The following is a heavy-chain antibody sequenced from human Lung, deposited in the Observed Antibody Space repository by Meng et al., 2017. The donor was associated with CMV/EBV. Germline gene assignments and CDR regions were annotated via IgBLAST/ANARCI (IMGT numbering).Heavy chain of an antibody. Sequence: GGSXRLXXAGSEFTFTYFGTQWVRQAPGKGLEWVAAINNNGDNTYYEDSVKGRFTISRDNSKNNLYLQMKSKRSEDTAKYYCAKEIICTGGSCYSSGRRFYYGLDVWGQGTTVXVSS. CDR3: AKEIICTGGSCYSSGRRFYYGLDV. CDR1: EFTFTYFG. J-gene: IGHJ6*02. CDR2: INNNGDNT. D-gene: IGHD2-15*01. V-gene: IGHV3-23*01.